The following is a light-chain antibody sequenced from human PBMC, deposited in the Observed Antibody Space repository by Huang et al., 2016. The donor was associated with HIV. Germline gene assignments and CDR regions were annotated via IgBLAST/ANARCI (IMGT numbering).Light chain of an antibody. Sequence: DIQMTQSPSFLSASLGDSVTITCRTSQDIGTYLNWYQQRPGKAPNLLIHGSSNLQRGVPSRFSGGGSGAEFTLTINGLQAEDFAIYYCHQSYTFSSFGRGTRLDIK. CDR1: QDIGTY. V-gene: IGKV1-39*01. CDR3: HQSYTFSS. J-gene: IGKJ5*01. CDR2: GSS.